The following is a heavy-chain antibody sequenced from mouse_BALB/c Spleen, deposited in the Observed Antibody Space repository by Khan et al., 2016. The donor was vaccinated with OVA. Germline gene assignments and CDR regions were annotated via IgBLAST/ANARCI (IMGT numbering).Heavy chain of an antibody. Sequence: QVQLKESGPGLVAPSQSLSITCTVSGFSLSRYNIHWVRQPPGKGLEWLGMIWGDGDTDYNSTLKSRLSISKDNSKSQVFLKMNSLQTDDTAMYYCARAYYRYDGYYAMDYWGQGTSVTVSS. V-gene: IGHV2-6-4*01. CDR3: ARAYYRYDGYYAMDY. D-gene: IGHD2-14*01. CDR1: GFSLSRYN. CDR2: IWGDGDT. J-gene: IGHJ4*01.